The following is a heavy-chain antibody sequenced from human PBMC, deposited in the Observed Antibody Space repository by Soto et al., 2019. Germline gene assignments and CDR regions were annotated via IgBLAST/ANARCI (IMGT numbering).Heavy chain of an antibody. CDR3: STRAYDTNGYYRFDP. D-gene: IGHD3-22*01. CDR2: IHHSGRA. Sequence: SETLSLTCAVYGGSFSAHSWTWIRQSPGKGLEWIGDIHHSGRANYSPSLKSRVTISLDTSKNQFSLTLSAVTAADTAMYYCSTRAYDTNGYYRFDPWGQGTLVTVSS. CDR1: GGSFSAHS. V-gene: IGHV4-34*01. J-gene: IGHJ5*01.